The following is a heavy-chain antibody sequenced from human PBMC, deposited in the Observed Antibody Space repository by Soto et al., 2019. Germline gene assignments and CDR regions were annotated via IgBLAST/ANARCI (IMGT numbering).Heavy chain of an antibody. V-gene: IGHV4-38-2*01. CDR1: GYSISSGYY. CDR3: ARVDDYVWGSYRQRWFDP. CDR2: IYHSGST. J-gene: IGHJ5*02. Sequence: SETLSLTCAVSGYSISSGYYWGWIRQPPGKGLEWIGSIYHSGSTYYNPSLKSRVTISVDTSKNQFSLKLSSVTAADTAVYYCARVDDYVWGSYRQRWFDPWGQGTLVTVSS. D-gene: IGHD3-16*02.